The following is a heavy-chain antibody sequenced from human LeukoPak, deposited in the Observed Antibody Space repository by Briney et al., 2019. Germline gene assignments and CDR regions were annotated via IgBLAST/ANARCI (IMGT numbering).Heavy chain of an antibody. CDR1: GFTFGDYA. V-gene: IGHV3-49*04. CDR2: IRSKAYGGTT. Sequence: GRSLRLSCTASGFTFGDYAMSWVRQAPGKGLEWVGFIRSKAYGGTTEYAASVKGRFTIAIDDSKSIAYLKMNRLKAEGTAVYYCTRVVLLWRRGYFDYWGQGNLVTVSS. D-gene: IGHD2-2*01. J-gene: IGHJ4*02. CDR3: TRVVLLWRRGYFDY.